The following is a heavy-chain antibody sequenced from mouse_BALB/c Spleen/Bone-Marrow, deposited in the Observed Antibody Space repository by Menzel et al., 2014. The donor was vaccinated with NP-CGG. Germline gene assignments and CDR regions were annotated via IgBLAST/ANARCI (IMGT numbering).Heavy chain of an antibody. V-gene: IGHV1-69*02. Sequence: LQLQESGAEFVKPGAPVKLSCKASGCTFTNYWMNWVKQRPGRGLEWIGRIDPSDSETHYNQKFKDKATLTVDKSSSTAYIQLSSLTSEDSAVYYCARGYYGRTYGWYFDVWGAGTTVTVSS. J-gene: IGHJ1*01. D-gene: IGHD1-1*01. CDR2: IDPSDSET. CDR1: GCTFTNYW. CDR3: ARGYYGRTYGWYFDV.